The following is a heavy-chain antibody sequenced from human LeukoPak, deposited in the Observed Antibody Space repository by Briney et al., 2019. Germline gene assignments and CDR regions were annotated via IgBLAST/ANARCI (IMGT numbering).Heavy chain of an antibody. CDR2: IWYDGSNK. CDR1: GFTFSSYG. D-gene: IGHD3-22*01. V-gene: IGHV3-33*01. J-gene: IGHJ4*02. Sequence: PGGSLRLSCAASGFTFSSYGMHWVRQAPGKGLEWVAVIWYDGSNKYYADSVKGRFTISRDNSKNTLYLQMNSLRAEDTAVYYCARDRYYDSLSRGLFDYWGQGTLVTVSS. CDR3: ARDRYYDSLSRGLFDY.